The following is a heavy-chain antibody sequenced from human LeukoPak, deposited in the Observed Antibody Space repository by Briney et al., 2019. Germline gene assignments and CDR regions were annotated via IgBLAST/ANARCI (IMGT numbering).Heavy chain of an antibody. Sequence: PGGSLRLSCAASGFTFSNHAMSWVRQILGGGLEWVSSISENGDNTYYTDSVKGRFTISRDNSKDTLYLQMSSLRAEDTAMYYCARHTPLLSYWGQGTLVTVSS. J-gene: IGHJ4*02. D-gene: IGHD2-15*01. CDR3: ARHTPLLSY. CDR1: GFTFSNHA. CDR2: ISENGDNT. V-gene: IGHV3-23*01.